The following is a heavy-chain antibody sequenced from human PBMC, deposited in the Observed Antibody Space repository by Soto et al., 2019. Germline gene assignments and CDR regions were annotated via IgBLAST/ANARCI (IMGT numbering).Heavy chain of an antibody. CDR3: ARHPERIAQIGWFDP. J-gene: IGHJ5*02. V-gene: IGHV3-48*01. CDR1: GFTFSRYR. Sequence: GXSRRLSCAVSGFTFSRYRMNWFRQAPGKGLEWVSYISSSSSTIYYADSVKGRFTISRDNAKNSLYLQMNSLRAEDTAVYYCARHPERIAQIGWFDPWGQGTLVTVSS. D-gene: IGHD6-13*01. CDR2: ISSSSSTI.